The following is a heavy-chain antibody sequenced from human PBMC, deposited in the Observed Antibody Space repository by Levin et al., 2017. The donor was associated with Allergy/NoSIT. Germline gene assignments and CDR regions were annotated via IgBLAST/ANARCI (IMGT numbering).Heavy chain of an antibody. V-gene: IGHV3-74*01. Sequence: GASVKVSCAASGFTFSSNWMHWVRQAPGKGLVWVSQINSDGSNTNYADSVKGRFTISRDNAKNTLYLQMNSLRAEDTAVYYCARGGCSRTSCLDYWGQGTLVTVSS. CDR1: GFTFSSNW. CDR3: ARGGCSRTSCLDY. J-gene: IGHJ4*02. D-gene: IGHD2-2*01. CDR2: INSDGSNT.